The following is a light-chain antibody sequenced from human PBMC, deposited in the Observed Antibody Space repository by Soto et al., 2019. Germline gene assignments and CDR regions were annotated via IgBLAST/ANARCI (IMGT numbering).Light chain of an antibody. CDR3: QQCYQGWT. V-gene: IGKV1-5*01. J-gene: IGKJ1*01. CDR2: DAS. CDR1: QSIGRF. Sequence: VQMTLYPSTLSASVGDRVTITCRASQSIGRFLAWYQHQPGKAPKLLIYDASTLESGVPSRFSGTGSGTEFTCSSTSQQPEDFGTYYCQQCYQGWTFGQGTKVDIK.